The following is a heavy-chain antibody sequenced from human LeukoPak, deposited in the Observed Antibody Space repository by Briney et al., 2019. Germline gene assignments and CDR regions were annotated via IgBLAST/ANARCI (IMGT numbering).Heavy chain of an antibody. Sequence: SGPTLVNPTQTLTLTCTFSGFSLSTSGMRVNWIRQPPVKALEWLARIDWDDDNFYSTSLKTRLTISKYTSKNQVVLTMTNMDPVDTATYYCARISGSSGHFDYWGQGTLVTVSS. CDR3: ARISGSSGHFDY. D-gene: IGHD3-10*01. V-gene: IGHV2-70*04. CDR1: GFSLSTSGMR. J-gene: IGHJ4*02. CDR2: IDWDDDN.